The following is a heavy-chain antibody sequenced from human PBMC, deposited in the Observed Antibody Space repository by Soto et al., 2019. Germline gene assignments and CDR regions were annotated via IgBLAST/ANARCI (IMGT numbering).Heavy chain of an antibody. D-gene: IGHD3-22*01. Sequence: SETLSLTCPVSGGSISSGDYYWSWIRQPPGKGLEWIGYIYYSGSTYYNPSLKSRVTISVDTSKNQFSLKLSSVTAADTAVYYCARDPPPDYYDSSGYFDYWGQGTLVTVSS. CDR1: GGSISSGDYY. CDR3: ARDPPPDYYDSSGYFDY. V-gene: IGHV4-30-4*01. J-gene: IGHJ4*02. CDR2: IYYSGST.